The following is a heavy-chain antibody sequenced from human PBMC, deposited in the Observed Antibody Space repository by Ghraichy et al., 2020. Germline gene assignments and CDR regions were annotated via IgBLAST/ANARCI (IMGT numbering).Heavy chain of an antibody. Sequence: GGSFSGYYWSWIRQPPGKGLEWIGEINHSGSTNYNPSLKSRVTISVDTSKNQFSLKLSSVTAADTAVYYCARGPPLNYYDSSGYYFRGEVDYWGQGTLVTVSS. V-gene: IGHV4-34*01. CDR3: ARGPPLNYYDSSGYYFRGEVDY. CDR1: GGSFSGYY. D-gene: IGHD3-22*01. CDR2: INHSGST. J-gene: IGHJ4*02.